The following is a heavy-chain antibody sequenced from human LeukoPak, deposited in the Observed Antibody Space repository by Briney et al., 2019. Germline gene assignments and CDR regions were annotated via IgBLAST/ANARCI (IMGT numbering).Heavy chain of an antibody. J-gene: IGHJ5*01. CDR1: GVSISDFY. Sequence: PSETLSLTCTVSGVSISDFYWSWVRQPPGEGLEWVGYIYHTGHSNYNPSLKIRVTMSVDTSKNHLSLNLTTVTAADSAVYYCARHCIGGTCYDSWGQGTLVTVSS. CDR3: ARHCIGGTCYDS. D-gene: IGHD2-15*01. V-gene: IGHV4-59*08. CDR2: IYHTGHS.